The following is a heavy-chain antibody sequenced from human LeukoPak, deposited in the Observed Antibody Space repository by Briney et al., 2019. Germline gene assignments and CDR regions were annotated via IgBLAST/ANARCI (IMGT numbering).Heavy chain of an antibody. V-gene: IGHV1-46*02. J-gene: IGHJ6*02. CDR1: GYTFNSYY. D-gene: IGHD2-15*01. Sequence: ASVKVSCKASGYTFNSYYMHWVRQAPGQGLEWMGIINPSGGSTSYAQKFQGRVTMTRDTSTSTVYMELSSLISEDTAVYYCAAPQSRISSYYYVMDVWGQGTTVTVSS. CDR3: AAPQSRISSYYYVMDV. CDR2: INPSGGST.